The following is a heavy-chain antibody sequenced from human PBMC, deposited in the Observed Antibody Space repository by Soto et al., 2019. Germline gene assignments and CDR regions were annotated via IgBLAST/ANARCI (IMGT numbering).Heavy chain of an antibody. CDR3: ARDRPLSGMWPQGWFDP. CDR1: GFTFSSYA. D-gene: IGHD3-10*01. V-gene: IGHV3-23*01. J-gene: IGHJ5*02. Sequence: GGSLRLSCAASGFTFSSYAMSWVRQAPGKGLEWVSAISGSGGSTYYADSVKGRFTISRDNSKNTLYLQMNSLRAEDTAVYYCARDRPLSGMWPQGWFDPWGQGTLVTVSS. CDR2: ISGSGGST.